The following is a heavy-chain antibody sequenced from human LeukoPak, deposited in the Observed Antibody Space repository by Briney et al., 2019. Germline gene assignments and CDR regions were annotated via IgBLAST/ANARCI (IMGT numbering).Heavy chain of an antibody. V-gene: IGHV3-23*01. CDR2: ISGSGGMT. CDR1: GFTFTSYA. Sequence: GGSLRLSCAASGFTFTSYAMSWVRQAPGRGLEWVSGISGSGGMTYYSDSVKGRFTISRDNSKNTLYLQMNSLRVDDTAVYYCAKAVDLATISVDIWGQGTMVTVSS. J-gene: IGHJ3*02. CDR3: AKAVDLATISVDI. D-gene: IGHD5-24*01.